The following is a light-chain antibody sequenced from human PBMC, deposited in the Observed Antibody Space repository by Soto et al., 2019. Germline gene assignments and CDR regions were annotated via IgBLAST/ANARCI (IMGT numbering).Light chain of an antibody. J-gene: IGLJ1*01. CDR2: GNS. CDR3: QSYDTSLGDSRV. CDR1: RSNFGAGYD. Sequence: QSALTQPPSVSGAPGQRVTISCTGSRSNFGAGYDVHWYQQLPGTAPKLLIYGNSNRPSGVPDRFSGSRSGTSASLAITGLLDEDEADYFCQSYDTSLGDSRVFGTGTKLTVL. V-gene: IGLV1-40*01.